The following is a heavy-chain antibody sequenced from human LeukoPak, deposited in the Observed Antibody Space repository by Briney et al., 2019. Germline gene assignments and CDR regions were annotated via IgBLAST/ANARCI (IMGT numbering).Heavy chain of an antibody. J-gene: IGHJ4*02. CDR2: ISGSGRGI. V-gene: IGHV3-23*01. Sequence: GGSLRLSCAASGITFRSYAMSWVRQAPGKGLEWVSAISGSGRGIYYADSVKGRFTISRDNSKNALYLQMNSLRAEDTAVYYCAKIWPTTLDYWGQGTLVTVSS. CDR3: AKIWPTTLDY. CDR1: GITFRSYA. D-gene: IGHD1-1*01.